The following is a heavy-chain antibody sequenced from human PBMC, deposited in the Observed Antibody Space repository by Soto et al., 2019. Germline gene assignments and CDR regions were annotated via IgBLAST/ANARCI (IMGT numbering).Heavy chain of an antibody. D-gene: IGHD3-22*01. J-gene: IGHJ4*02. CDR1: GYSFTNYW. V-gene: IGHV5-51*01. CDR3: ARDPERDDDSSGYLDY. Sequence: PGESLKISCKGSGYSFTNYWIGWVRQMPGKGLEWMGIIYPGDSDTRYSPSFQGQVTISVDKSISTAYLQWSSLKASDTAVYYCARDPERDDDSSGYLDYWGQGTLVTVSS. CDR2: IYPGDSDT.